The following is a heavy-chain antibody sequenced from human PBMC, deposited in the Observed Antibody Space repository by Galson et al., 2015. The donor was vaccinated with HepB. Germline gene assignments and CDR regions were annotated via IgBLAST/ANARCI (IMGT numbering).Heavy chain of an antibody. V-gene: IGHV3-43D*03. J-gene: IGHJ4*02. CDR3: AKGIEQQLVPVGFDY. CDR1: GFTFDDYA. D-gene: IGHD6-13*01. Sequence: SLRLSCAASGFTFDDYAMHWVRQAPGKGLEWVSLISWDGGSTYYADSVKGRFTISRDNSKNSLYLQMNSLRAEDTALYYCAKGIEQQLVPVGFDYWGQGTLVTVSS. CDR2: ISWDGGST.